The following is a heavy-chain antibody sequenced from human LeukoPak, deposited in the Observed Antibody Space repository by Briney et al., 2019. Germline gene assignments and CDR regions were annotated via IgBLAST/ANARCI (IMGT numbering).Heavy chain of an antibody. CDR3: ARSREFSSGYQFYYFDY. D-gene: IGHD6-19*01. CDR2: IIPIFGTA. J-gene: IGHJ4*02. Sequence: GASVNVSCKASGGTFSSYAISWVRQAPGQGLEWMGGIIPIFGTANYAQKFQGRVTITADESTSTAYMKLSSLRSEDTAVYYCARSREFSSGYQFYYFDYWGQGTLVTVSS. V-gene: IGHV1-69*13. CDR1: GGTFSSYA.